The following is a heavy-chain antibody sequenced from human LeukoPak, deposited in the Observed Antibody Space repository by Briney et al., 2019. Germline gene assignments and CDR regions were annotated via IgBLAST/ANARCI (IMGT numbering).Heavy chain of an antibody. J-gene: IGHJ4*02. D-gene: IGHD3-3*01. Sequence: GGSLRLSCAASGFTFSSYAMHWVRQAPGKGLEYVSAISSNGGSTYYANSVKGRFTISRDNSKNTLYLQMGSLRAEDMAVYYCVRVYDHAFDYWGQGTLVTVSS. CDR2: ISSNGGST. CDR1: GFTFSSYA. V-gene: IGHV3-64*01. CDR3: VRVYDHAFDY.